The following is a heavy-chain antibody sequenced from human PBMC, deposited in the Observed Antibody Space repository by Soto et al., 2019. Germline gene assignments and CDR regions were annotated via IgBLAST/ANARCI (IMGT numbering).Heavy chain of an antibody. CDR2: ISGYNGKT. Sequence: ASVKVSCKASGYIFTSYGISWVRQAPGQGLEWMGWISGYNGKTTYAQNFQGRVTMTTDRSTSTAYMELRSLRSDDTALYYCTRDNRFSDYGGNHYFDYWGQGSLVTVSS. CDR3: TRDNRFSDYGGNHYFDY. D-gene: IGHD4-17*01. V-gene: IGHV1-18*01. CDR1: GYIFTSYG. J-gene: IGHJ4*02.